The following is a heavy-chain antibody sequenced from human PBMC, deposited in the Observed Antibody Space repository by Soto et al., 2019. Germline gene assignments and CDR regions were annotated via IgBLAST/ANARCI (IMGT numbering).Heavy chain of an antibody. D-gene: IGHD6-19*01. CDR3: AKGNTSGWYFFDH. J-gene: IGHJ4*02. CDR2: ISATGGST. CDR1: GFTFASYV. Sequence: GGPLLRSSSGSGFTFASYVMTWVRQDQGKGLEWVSSISATGGSTYYAGSVKGRFTISRDNSKNTVYLQMNSLRDDDTAVYYCAKGNTSGWYFFDHWGQGYLV. V-gene: IGHV3-23*01.